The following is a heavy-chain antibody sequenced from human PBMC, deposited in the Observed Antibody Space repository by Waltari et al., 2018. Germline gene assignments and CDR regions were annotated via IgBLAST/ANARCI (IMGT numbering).Heavy chain of an antibody. CDR2: ISSRGSAT. CDR3: ARGRYGAGSYSDYDY. CDR1: GFTFTQYT. J-gene: IGHJ4*02. Sequence: EVQMLESGGGLVEPGGSMRLSCTTPGFTFTQYTMGWVRQTPTRGLEWVSYISSRGSATHYADSVRGRFTISRDSAKGSVYLQMNNLRADDAAMYYCARGRYGAGSYSDYDYWGQGTLVTVSS. D-gene: IGHD3-10*01. V-gene: IGHV3-48*01.